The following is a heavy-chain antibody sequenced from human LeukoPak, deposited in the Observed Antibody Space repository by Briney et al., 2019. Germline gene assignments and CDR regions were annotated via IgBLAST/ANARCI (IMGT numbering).Heavy chain of an antibody. J-gene: IGHJ4*02. V-gene: IGHV4-30-2*01. CDR1: GGSISSGGYS. CDR3: ASMADAAYYFDY. D-gene: IGHD5-18*01. CDR2: IYHSGST. Sequence: SQTLSLTCAVSGGSISSGGYSWSWIRQPPGKGLEWIGYIYHSGSTYYNPSLKSRVTISVDRSKNQFSLKPSSVTAADTAVYYCASMADAAYYFDYWGQGTLVTVSS.